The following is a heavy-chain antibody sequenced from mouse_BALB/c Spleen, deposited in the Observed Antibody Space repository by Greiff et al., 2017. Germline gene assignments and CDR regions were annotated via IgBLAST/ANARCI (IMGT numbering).Heavy chain of an antibody. J-gene: IGHJ3*01. CDR2: ISSGSSTI. V-gene: IGHV5-17*02. Sequence: VESGGGLVQPGGSRKLSCAASGFTFSSFGMHWVRQAPEKGLEWVAYISSGSSTIYYADTVKGRFTISRDNPKNTLFLQMTSLRSEDTAMYYCAREGTWFAYWGQGTLVTVSA. D-gene: IGHD3-3*01. CDR3: AREGTWFAY. CDR1: GFTFSSFG.